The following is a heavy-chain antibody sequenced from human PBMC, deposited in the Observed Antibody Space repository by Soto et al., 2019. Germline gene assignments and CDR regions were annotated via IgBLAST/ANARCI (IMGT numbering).Heavy chain of an antibody. CDR3: ARQIYDSDTGPNFQYYFEH. J-gene: IGHJ4*02. CDR2: IDPSDSQT. V-gene: IGHV5-10-1*01. D-gene: IGHD3-22*01. CDR1: GYSFAGYW. Sequence: PGESLKISCKGSGYSFAGYWITWVRQKPGKGLEWMGRIDPSDSQTYYSPSFRGHVTISATKSITTVFLQWSSLRASDTAMYYCARQIYDSDTGPNFQYYFEHWGQGTQVTVSS.